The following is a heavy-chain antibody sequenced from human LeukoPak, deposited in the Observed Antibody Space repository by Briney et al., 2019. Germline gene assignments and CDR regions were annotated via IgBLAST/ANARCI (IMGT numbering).Heavy chain of an antibody. V-gene: IGHV3-48*03. CDR3: ASSRKNVPDY. CDR1: GFTFSSYE. CDR2: ISSSGSTI. D-gene: IGHD2-2*01. Sequence: GGSLRLSCAASGFTFSSYEMNWVRQAPGKGLEWVSYISSSGSTIYYADSVKGRSTISRDNAKNSLYLQMNSLRAEDTAVYYCASSRKNVPDYWGQGTLVTVSS. J-gene: IGHJ4*02.